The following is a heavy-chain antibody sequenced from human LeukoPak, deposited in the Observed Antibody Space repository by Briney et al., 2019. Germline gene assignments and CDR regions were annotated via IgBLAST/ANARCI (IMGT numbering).Heavy chain of an antibody. V-gene: IGHV3-30*18. CDR3: AKGDDYFFDY. CDR1: GFTVSSYG. CDR2: ISYDGSNK. J-gene: IGHJ4*02. D-gene: IGHD2-21*02. Sequence: PGRSLRLSRAASGFTVSSYGMHWVRQAPGKGLEWVAVISYDGSNKYYADSVKGRFTISRDNSKNTLYLQMNSLRAEDTAVYYCAKGDDYFFDYWGQGTLVTVSS.